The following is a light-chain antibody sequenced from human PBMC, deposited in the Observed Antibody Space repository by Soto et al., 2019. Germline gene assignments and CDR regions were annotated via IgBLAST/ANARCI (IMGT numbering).Light chain of an antibody. J-gene: IGKJ2*01. CDR3: QHYGSSPRT. CDR2: DAS. Sequence: EIALTKAPGTLSLSPGERATLSCRASQSFSSSYLAWYQHKPGQAPRLLIYDASSRATGIPDRFSGSGSGTDFTLTITRLEPEDFAVYYCQHYGSSPRTFGQGTKVEIK. V-gene: IGKV3-20*01. CDR1: QSFSSSY.